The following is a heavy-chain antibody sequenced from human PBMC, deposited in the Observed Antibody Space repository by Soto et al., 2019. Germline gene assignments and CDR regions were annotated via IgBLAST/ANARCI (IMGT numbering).Heavy chain of an antibody. J-gene: IGHJ6*02. CDR3: ARAGLTTVTNYYYYGMDV. D-gene: IGHD4-4*01. CDR2: IYHSGST. CDR1: GGSISSGGYS. V-gene: IGHV4-30-2*01. Sequence: SETLSLTCAVSGGSISSGGYSWSWIRQPPGKGLEWIGYIYHSGSTYYNPSLKSRVTISVDRSKNQFSLKLSSVTAADTAVYYCARAGLTTVTNYYYYGMDVWGQGTTVTVSS.